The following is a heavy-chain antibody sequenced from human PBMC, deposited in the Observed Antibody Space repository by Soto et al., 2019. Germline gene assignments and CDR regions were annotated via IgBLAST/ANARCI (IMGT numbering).Heavy chain of an antibody. J-gene: IGHJ4*02. CDR2: IKQDGSEK. D-gene: IGHD3-9*01. Sequence: GGSLRLSCAASGFTFSSYWMSWVRQAPGKGLEWVANIKQDGSEKYYVDSVKGRFTISRDNAKNSLYLQMNSLRAEDTAVYYCARLRYFDYNYFDHWGQGTLVTVSS. CDR3: ARLRYFDYNYFDH. V-gene: IGHV3-7*05. CDR1: GFTFSSYW.